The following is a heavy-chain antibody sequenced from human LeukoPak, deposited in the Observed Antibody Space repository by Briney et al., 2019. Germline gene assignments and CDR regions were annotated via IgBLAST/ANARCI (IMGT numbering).Heavy chain of an antibody. Sequence: GGSLRLSCAASGFTVGNNYMSWVRQAPGKGLEWVSVIYSGGSTYYADSVKGRFTISRDNSKNTLYLQMNSLRAEDTAVYYCARTNRFLLMDVWGQGTTVTVSS. V-gene: IGHV3-66*01. CDR1: GFTVGNNY. CDR2: IYSGGST. D-gene: IGHD2-8*01. CDR3: ARTNRFLLMDV. J-gene: IGHJ6*02.